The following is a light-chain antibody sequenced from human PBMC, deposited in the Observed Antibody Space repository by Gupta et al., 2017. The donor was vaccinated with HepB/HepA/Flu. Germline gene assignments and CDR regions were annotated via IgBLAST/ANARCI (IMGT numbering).Light chain of an antibody. CDR3: QHEGSSPYT. CDR1: QSLTTRY. CDR2: GAS. V-gene: IGKV3-20*01. J-gene: IGKJ2*01. Sequence: EIVLTQSPGTLSLSPGERDTLSCRASQSLTTRYLAWYQQKPGQAPRLLIYGASSRANGIPDRFSGSGSGTEFTLTISRRDPEDFAVYYCQHEGSSPYTFGQGTKMEIK.